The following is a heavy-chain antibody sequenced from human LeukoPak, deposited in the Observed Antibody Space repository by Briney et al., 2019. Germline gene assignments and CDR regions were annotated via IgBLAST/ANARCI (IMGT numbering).Heavy chain of an antibody. CDR2: IYPRGST. J-gene: IGHJ4*02. Sequence: SETLSLTCTVSGGSVSSYYWSWIRQPPGKGLEWIGYIYPRGSTYYNPSLKSRVILSLDKSANQFSLNLSSVTAAGTAVYYCARFSPRAMGNYLDFWGQGTLVTVSS. V-gene: IGHV4-4*09. CDR1: GGSVSSYY. D-gene: IGHD7-27*01. CDR3: ARFSPRAMGNYLDF.